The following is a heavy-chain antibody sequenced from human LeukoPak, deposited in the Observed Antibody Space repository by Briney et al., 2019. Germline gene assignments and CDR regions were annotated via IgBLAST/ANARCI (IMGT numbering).Heavy chain of an antibody. CDR1: GFTFDDYA. CDR3: AKDKVRFLAGMDV. CDR2: ISWNSGSI. D-gene: IGHD3-3*01. Sequence: PGRSLRLSCAASGFTFDDYAMHWVRQAPGKGLEWASGISWNSGSIGYADSVKGRFTISRDNAKNSLYLQMNSLRAEDTALYYCAKDKVRFLAGMDVWGQGTTVTVSS. J-gene: IGHJ6*02. V-gene: IGHV3-9*01.